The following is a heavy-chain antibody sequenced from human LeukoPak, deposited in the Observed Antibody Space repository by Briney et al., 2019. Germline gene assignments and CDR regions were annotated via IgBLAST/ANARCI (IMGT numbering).Heavy chain of an antibody. CDR3: ATIRLPVYSSGYSDY. Sequence: SVKVSCKASGYTFTSYGISWVRQAPGQGLEWMGRIIPILGIANYAQKFQGRVTITADKSTSTAYMELSSLRSEDTAVYYCATIRLPVYSSGYSDYWGQGTLVTVSS. J-gene: IGHJ4*02. CDR1: GYTFTSYG. V-gene: IGHV1-69*04. D-gene: IGHD3-22*01. CDR2: IIPILGIA.